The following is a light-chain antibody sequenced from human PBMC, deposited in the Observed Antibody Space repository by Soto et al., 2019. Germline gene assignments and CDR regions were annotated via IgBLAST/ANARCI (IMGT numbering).Light chain of an antibody. V-gene: IGKV3-20*01. CDR2: GAS. Sequence: EIVLTQSPGALSVSPGERATLSCRASQIVRNNYLAWYQQKAGQAPRLLIYGASIRTTGTPDRFSGSGSGTDFILTISRLEPEDSAVYYGQHYGTTRYSFGQGTKLEIK. J-gene: IGKJ2*01. CDR1: QIVRNNY. CDR3: QHYGTTRYS.